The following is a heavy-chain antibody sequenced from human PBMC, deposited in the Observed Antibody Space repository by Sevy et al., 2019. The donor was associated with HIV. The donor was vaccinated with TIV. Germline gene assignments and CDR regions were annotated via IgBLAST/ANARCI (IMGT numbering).Heavy chain of an antibody. D-gene: IGHD5-18*01. CDR2: MKEDGSEK. V-gene: IGHV3-7*01. CDR1: GFTFSSYW. Sequence: GGSLRLSCAASGFTFSSYWMSWVRQTPGKGLEWVATMKEDGSEKYYVDSVKGRFTISRDNAKNSLYVQMNSLRAEDTAVYYCVREGLGGFSYSLDCWGQGTLVTVSS. J-gene: IGHJ4*02. CDR3: VREGLGGFSYSLDC.